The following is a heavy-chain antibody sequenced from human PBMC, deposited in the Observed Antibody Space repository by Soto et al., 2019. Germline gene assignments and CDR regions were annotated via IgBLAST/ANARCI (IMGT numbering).Heavy chain of an antibody. V-gene: IGHV1-69*12. D-gene: IGHD4-17*01. CDR3: ARGDATKIVVTTYYAMDV. J-gene: IGHJ6*02. Sequence: QVQLVQSGAEVKKPGSSVKVSCKASGGSLSNYGISWVRQAPGQGLEWMGGIIPVFGTANYAQKFQGRVTTTADESKNIVYMDVTSLRSEDTAVYYCARGDATKIVVTTYYAMDVWGQGTTVTVSS. CDR1: GGSLSNYG. CDR2: IIPVFGTA.